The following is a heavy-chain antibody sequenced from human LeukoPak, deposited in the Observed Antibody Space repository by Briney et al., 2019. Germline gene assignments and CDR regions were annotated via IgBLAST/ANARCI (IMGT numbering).Heavy chain of an antibody. D-gene: IGHD5-18*01. CDR1: GGSISSNYYY. J-gene: IGHJ2*01. Sequence: PSETLSLTCTVSGGSISSNYYYWVWIRQPPGKGPEWIGTISYSGTTYYNPSLKSRVAIPVDTSKNQFSLKLSSVTAADTAVYYCVRTMDTAVISTWYFDLWGRGTLVTVSS. CDR3: VRTMDTAVISTWYFDL. V-gene: IGHV4-39*01. CDR2: ISYSGTT.